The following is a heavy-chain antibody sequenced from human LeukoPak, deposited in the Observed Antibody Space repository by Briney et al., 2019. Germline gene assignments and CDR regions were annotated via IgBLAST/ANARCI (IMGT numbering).Heavy chain of an antibody. D-gene: IGHD3-3*01. V-gene: IGHV1-3*01. J-gene: IGHJ6*02. Sequence: ASEKVSCKASGYTFTSYAMHWVRQAPGQRLEWMGWINAGNGNTKYSQKFQGRVTITRDTSASTAYMELSSLRSEDTAVYYCARGSEYDFWSGYYPYYYYGMDVWGQGTTVTVSS. CDR3: ARGSEYDFWSGYYPYYYYGMDV. CDR1: GYTFTSYA. CDR2: INAGNGNT.